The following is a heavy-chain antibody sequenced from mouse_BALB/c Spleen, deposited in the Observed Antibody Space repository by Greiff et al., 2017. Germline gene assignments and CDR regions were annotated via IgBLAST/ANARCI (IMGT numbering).Heavy chain of an antibody. D-gene: IGHD2-3*01. V-gene: IGHV2-2*02. Sequence: VKLMESGPGLVQPSQSLSITCTVSGFSLTSYGVHWVRQSPGKGLEWLGVIWSGGSTDYNAAFISRLSISKDNSKSQVFFKMNSLQANDTAIYYCARSWLLHAMDYWGQGTSVTVSS. CDR1: GFSLTSYG. CDR2: IWSGGST. CDR3: ARSWLLHAMDY. J-gene: IGHJ4*01.